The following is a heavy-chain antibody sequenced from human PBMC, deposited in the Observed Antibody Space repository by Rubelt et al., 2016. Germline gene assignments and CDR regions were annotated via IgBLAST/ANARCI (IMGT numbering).Heavy chain of an antibody. CDR2: IYPGDSDT. J-gene: IGHJ3*02. CDR1: GYSFTSYW. V-gene: IGHV5-51*01. D-gene: IGHD2-15*01. Sequence: EVQLVQSGAEVKKPGESLKISCKGSGYSFTSYWIGWVRQMPGNGLEWMGIIYPGDSDTSYSPSFQGQVTISADKSISTAYLQWRSLKASDTAMYYCARDRGGYCSGGSCDAFDIWGQGTMVTVSS. CDR3: ARDRGGYCSGGSCDAFDI.